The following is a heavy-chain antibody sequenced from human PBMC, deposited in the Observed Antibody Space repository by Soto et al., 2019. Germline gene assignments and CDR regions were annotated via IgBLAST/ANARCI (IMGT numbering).Heavy chain of an antibody. D-gene: IGHD6-19*01. Sequence: SETLSLTCAVYGGSFSGYYWSWIRQPPGKGLEWIGEINHSGSTNYNPSLKNRVTISVDTSKNQFSLKLSSVTAADTAVYYCARGRWSSGWYGLDYWGQGTLVTVSS. CDR3: ARGRWSSGWYGLDY. V-gene: IGHV4-34*01. CDR2: INHSGST. CDR1: GGSFSGYY. J-gene: IGHJ4*02.